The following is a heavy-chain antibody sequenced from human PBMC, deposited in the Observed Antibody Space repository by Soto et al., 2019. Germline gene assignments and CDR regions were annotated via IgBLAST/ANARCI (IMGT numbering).Heavy chain of an antibody. V-gene: IGHV3-66*01. CDR1: GFTVSSNY. CDR2: IYSGGST. D-gene: IGHD4-17*01. J-gene: IGHJ3*02. Sequence: GGSLRLSCAASGFTVSSNYMSWVRQAPGKGLEWVSVIYSGGSTYYADSVKGRFTISRDNSKNTLYLQMNSLRAEDTAVYYCARDNPTVLNAFDIWGQGTMVTVSS. CDR3: ARDNPTVLNAFDI.